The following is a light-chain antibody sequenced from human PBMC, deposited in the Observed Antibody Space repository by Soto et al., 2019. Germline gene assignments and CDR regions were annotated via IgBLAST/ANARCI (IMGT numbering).Light chain of an antibody. CDR3: GTWDSSLSALYV. CDR2: DNN. Sequence: QSVLTQPPSVSAAPGQKVTISCSGSSSNIGNNYVSWYQQLPGTAPKLLIYDNNKRPSGIPGRFSGSKSGTSATLGITGLQTGDEADYYCGTWDSSLSALYVFGNGTKVTVL. V-gene: IGLV1-51*01. J-gene: IGLJ1*01. CDR1: SSNIGNNY.